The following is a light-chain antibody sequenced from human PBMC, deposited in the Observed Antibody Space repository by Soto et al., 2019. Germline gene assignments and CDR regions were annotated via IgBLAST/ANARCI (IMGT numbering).Light chain of an antibody. CDR3: LQEINYPWT. V-gene: IGKV1-6*01. J-gene: IGKJ1*01. CDR2: GAS. Sequence: AIQRTQSPASMSQPVGDRVTISCRASQGIGNALGWYQQKPGKHPKVLIYGASNLQSGVPPRFSGSGSGTDFTLAISRLQTEDSATYYCLQEINYPWTFGQGTKVDIK. CDR1: QGIGNA.